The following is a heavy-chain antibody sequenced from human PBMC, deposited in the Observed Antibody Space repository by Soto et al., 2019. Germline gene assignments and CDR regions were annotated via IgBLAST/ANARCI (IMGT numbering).Heavy chain of an antibody. CDR1: GDSVSSNSAA. CDR3: ARDPGSSSWYGYYYYYGMDV. Sequence: SQTLSLTCAISGDSVSSNSAACNWIRQSPSRGLEWLGRTYYRSKWYNDYAVSVKSRITINPDTSKNQFSLQLNSVTPEDTAVYYCARDPGSSSWYGYYYYYGMDVWGQGTTVTVSS. V-gene: IGHV6-1*01. D-gene: IGHD6-13*01. J-gene: IGHJ6*02. CDR2: TYYRSKWYN.